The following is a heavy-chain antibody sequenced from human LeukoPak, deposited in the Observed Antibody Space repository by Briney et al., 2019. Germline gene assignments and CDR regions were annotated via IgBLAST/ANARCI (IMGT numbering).Heavy chain of an antibody. Sequence: PSETLSLTCTVSGGSISSYYWSWIRQPPGKGLEWIGYIYYSGSTNYNPSLKSRVTISVDTSKNQFSLKLSSVTAADTAVYYCARLTYSSGWYKGDAFDIWDQGTMVTVSS. CDR3: ARLTYSSGWYKGDAFDI. CDR1: GGSISSYY. V-gene: IGHV4-59*01. D-gene: IGHD6-19*01. J-gene: IGHJ3*02. CDR2: IYYSGST.